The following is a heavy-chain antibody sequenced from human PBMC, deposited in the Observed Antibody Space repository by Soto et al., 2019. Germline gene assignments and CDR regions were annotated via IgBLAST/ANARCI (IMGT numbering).Heavy chain of an antibody. J-gene: IGHJ4*02. Sequence: GGSLRLSCAASGFTFSSYAMSWVRQAPGKGLEWVAVISYDGSNKYYADSVKGRFTISRDNSKNTLYLQMNSLRAEDTAVYYCAKVITMIVVDWPFDYWGQGTLVTVSS. CDR2: ISYDGSNK. V-gene: IGHV3-30*18. D-gene: IGHD3-22*01. CDR1: GFTFSSYA. CDR3: AKVITMIVVDWPFDY.